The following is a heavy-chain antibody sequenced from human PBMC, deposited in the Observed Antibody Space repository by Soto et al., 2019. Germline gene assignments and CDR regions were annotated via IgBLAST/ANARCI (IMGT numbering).Heavy chain of an antibody. CDR2: IYYTGNT. J-gene: IGHJ4*02. Sequence: QVQLQESGPGLVKPSQTLSLTCTVSGGSISSGGTGSYWTWFRQLPGKGLEWIGYIYYTGNTYYNPSLKSRPTISIDTTENQFSLKLTSVTAADTAVYFCASGHDSYKVRYWGQGTLVTVSS. CDR1: GGSISSGGTGSY. D-gene: IGHD2-21*01. CDR3: ASGHDSYKVRY. V-gene: IGHV4-31*03.